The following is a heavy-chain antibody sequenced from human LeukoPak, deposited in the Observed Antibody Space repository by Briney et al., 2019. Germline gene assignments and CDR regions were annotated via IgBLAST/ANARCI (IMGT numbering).Heavy chain of an antibody. CDR2: IYSGGST. CDR3: AREPESSSWSNAFDI. D-gene: IGHD6-13*01. CDR1: GFTVSSNY. Sequence: PGGSLRLSCAASGFTVSSNYMSRVRQAPGKGLEWVSVIYSGGSTYYADSVKGRFTISRDNSKNTLYLQMNSLRAEDTAVYYCAREPESSSWSNAFDIWGQGTMVTVSS. V-gene: IGHV3-66*01. J-gene: IGHJ3*02.